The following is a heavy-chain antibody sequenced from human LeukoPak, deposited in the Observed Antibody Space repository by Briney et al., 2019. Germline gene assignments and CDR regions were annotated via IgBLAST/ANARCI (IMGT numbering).Heavy chain of an antibody. CDR3: AELGITMIGGV. CDR1: GFTFSDYY. CDR2: ISSSGSFI. V-gene: IGHV3-11*04. J-gene: IGHJ6*04. Sequence: GSLRLSCAASGFTFSDYYMSWIRQAPGEGLEWVSYISSSGSFIYYADSVKGRFTISRDNARNSLYLQMNSLRAEDTAVYYCAELGITMIGGVWGKGTTVTISS. D-gene: IGHD3-10*02.